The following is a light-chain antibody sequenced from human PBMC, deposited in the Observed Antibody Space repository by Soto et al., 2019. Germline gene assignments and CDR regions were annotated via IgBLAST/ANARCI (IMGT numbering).Light chain of an antibody. CDR1: SSNIGANFD. CDR3: QSFTNTLTL. CDR2: GNS. J-gene: IGLJ2*01. Sequence: QSALTQPPSVSGAPGQTITISCSGSSSNIGANFDVHWYQQLPGTAPKLLIYGNSNRPSGVPDRFSGFKSGTSASLVITGLQADDEGDYYCQSFTNTLTLFGGGTKVTVL. V-gene: IGLV1-40*01.